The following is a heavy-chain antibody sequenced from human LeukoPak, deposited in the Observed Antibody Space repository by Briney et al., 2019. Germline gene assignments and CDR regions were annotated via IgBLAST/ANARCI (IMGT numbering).Heavy chain of an antibody. Sequence: GASVKVSCKASGGIFSSYAISWVRQAPGQGLEWMGGIIPIFGTANYAQKFQGRVTITTDESTSTAYMELSSLRSEDTAVYYCARGESIPTMCEYWGQGTLVTVSS. CDR1: GGIFSSYA. CDR3: ARGESIPTMCEY. J-gene: IGHJ4*02. D-gene: IGHD2-2*02. V-gene: IGHV1-69*05. CDR2: IIPIFGTA.